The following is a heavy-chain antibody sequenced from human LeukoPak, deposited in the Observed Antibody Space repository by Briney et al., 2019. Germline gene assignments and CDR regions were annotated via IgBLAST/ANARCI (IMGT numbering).Heavy chain of an antibody. J-gene: IGHJ3*02. CDR1: GFTFSSYA. V-gene: IGHV3-23*01. CDR3: AKRGGCSGGSCYSDAFDI. D-gene: IGHD2-15*01. CDR2: ISGSGGST. Sequence: GGSLRLSCAASGFTFSSYAMSWVRQAPGKGLEWVSAISGSGGSTYYADSVKGRFTISRDNSKNTLYLQMNSLRAKDTAVYYCAKRGGCSGGSCYSDAFDIWGQGTMVTVSS.